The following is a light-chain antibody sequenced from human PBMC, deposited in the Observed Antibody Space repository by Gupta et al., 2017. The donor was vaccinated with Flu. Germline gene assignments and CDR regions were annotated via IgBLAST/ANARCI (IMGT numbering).Light chain of an antibody. J-gene: IGKJ1*01. Sequence: DIVMTQTPLSLSVTPGQAASISCRSSQSLVHGDGMTDFFWYVQKPSQPPQLLIYEVSKRCSGVPDRFSGSGSGTDFTLKISRVEAEDVGIYYCMQSGNFRTFGQGTKVEVK. CDR3: MQSGNFRT. V-gene: IGKV2D-29*01. CDR1: QSLVHGDGMTD. CDR2: EVS.